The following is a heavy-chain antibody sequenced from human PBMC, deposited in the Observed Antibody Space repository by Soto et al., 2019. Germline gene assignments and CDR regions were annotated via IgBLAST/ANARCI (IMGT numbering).Heavy chain of an antibody. D-gene: IGHD1-26*01. CDR1: GYSFTSLD. CDR3: ARGVTAGVDY. CDR2: MQPSSGRT. V-gene: IGHV1-8*01. Sequence: GASVKVSCKASGYSFTSLDINWVRQTTGQGLEWMGWMQPSSGRTGYAQEFQGRVTMTRDTSINTAYMELSSLPSDDTAFYYCARGVTAGVDYWGQGTLVTVSS. J-gene: IGHJ4*02.